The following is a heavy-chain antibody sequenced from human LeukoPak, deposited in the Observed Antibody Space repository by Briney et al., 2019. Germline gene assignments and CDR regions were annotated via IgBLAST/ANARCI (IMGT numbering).Heavy chain of an antibody. J-gene: IGHJ4*02. D-gene: IGHD5-12*01. Sequence: GGSLRPSCAASGFTFSSYSMNWVRQAPGKGLEWVSYISSSSSYIYYADSVKGRFTISRDNANNSLYLQMNSLRAEDTAVYYCARVIGSSGYDCGYWGQGTLVTVSS. CDR1: GFTFSSYS. V-gene: IGHV3-21*01. CDR2: ISSSSSYI. CDR3: ARVIGSSGYDCGY.